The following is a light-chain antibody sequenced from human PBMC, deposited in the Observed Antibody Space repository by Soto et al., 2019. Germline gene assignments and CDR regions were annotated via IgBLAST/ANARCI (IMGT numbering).Light chain of an antibody. CDR1: SSNIGGNS. CDR2: DDD. CDR3: AAWDDSLSGVV. Sequence: SVLTQPPSVSAAPGQRVTISCSGSSSNIGGNSVSWYQQLPGTAPKLLIYDDDKRPSGIPDRFSGSKSGTSASLAISGLRSEDEADYYCAAWDDSLSGVVFGGGTKVTV. J-gene: IGLJ2*01. V-gene: IGLV1-51*01.